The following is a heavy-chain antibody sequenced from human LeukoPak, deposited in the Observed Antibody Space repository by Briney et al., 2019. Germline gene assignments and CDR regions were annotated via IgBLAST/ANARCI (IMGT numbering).Heavy chain of an antibody. J-gene: IGHJ4*02. CDR3: ARRQGCSSTSCPHDS. V-gene: IGHV5-51*01. Sequence: PGESLKISCRGSGYSFTTYWIGWVRQKPGKGLEWMGIIYPGDSDTRYSPSFQGQVTMSADKSINTAYLQWSSLKASDTAMYYCARRQGCSSTSCPHDSWGQGTLVTVSS. D-gene: IGHD2-2*01. CDR1: GYSFTTYW. CDR2: IYPGDSDT.